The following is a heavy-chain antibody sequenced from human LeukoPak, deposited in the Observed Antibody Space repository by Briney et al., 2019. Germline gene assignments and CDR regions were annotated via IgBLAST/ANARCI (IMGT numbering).Heavy chain of an antibody. CDR3: ARDRRDGHNLAWFDP. CDR2: IIPILGIA. CDR1: GVTTSIDA. J-gene: IGHJ5*02. D-gene: IGHD5-24*01. Sequence: SVNFCCKVWGVTTSIDAIGWVRQAPCQGKEWSGRIIPILGIANYAQKFQGRVTIPADKSTSTAYMELSSLRSEHTAVYYCARDRRDGHNLAWFDPWGQGTLVTVSS. V-gene: IGHV1-69*04.